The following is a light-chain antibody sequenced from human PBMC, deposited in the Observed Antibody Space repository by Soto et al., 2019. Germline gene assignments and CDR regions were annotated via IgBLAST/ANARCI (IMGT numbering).Light chain of an antibody. V-gene: IGLV1-44*01. CDR2: NND. J-gene: IGLJ3*02. Sequence: QLVLTQAPSASGTPGQRVTISCSGSNSNIGSNTVSWYQQVPGTAPKVLIYNNDQRPSGVPDRLSGSKSGTSASLAIGGLQSEDEADYYCAAWDGSLNGWVFGGGTKLTV. CDR1: NSNIGSNT. CDR3: AAWDGSLNGWV.